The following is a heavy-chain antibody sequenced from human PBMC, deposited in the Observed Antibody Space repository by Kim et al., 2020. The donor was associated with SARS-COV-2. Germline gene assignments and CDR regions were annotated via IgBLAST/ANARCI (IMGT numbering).Heavy chain of an antibody. V-gene: IGHV1-24*01. J-gene: IGHJ5*02. D-gene: IGHD6-13*01. CDR3: ATFPGYSSSHNWFDP. Sequence: ASVKVSCKVSGYTLTELSMHWVRQAPGKGLEWMGGFDPEDGETIYAQKFQGRVTMTEDTSTDTAYMELSSLRSADTAVYYCATFPGYSSSHNWFDPWGQGTLVTVST. CDR1: GYTLTELS. CDR2: FDPEDGET.